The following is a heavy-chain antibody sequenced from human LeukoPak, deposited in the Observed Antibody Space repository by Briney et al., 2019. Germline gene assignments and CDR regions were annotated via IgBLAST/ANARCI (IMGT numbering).Heavy chain of an antibody. CDR1: GGPISSSGYY. Sequence: KPSETLSLTCSVSGGPISSSGYYWAWIRQPPGKGLEWIGSIYYTGNTYYNPSLTSRVTISVDTSKNQFSLKLSSVTAADTAVYYCARLPRSRGYSYGYADLDYWGQGTLVTVSS. CDR2: IYYTGNT. J-gene: IGHJ4*02. V-gene: IGHV4-39*01. D-gene: IGHD5-18*01. CDR3: ARLPRSRGYSYGYADLDY.